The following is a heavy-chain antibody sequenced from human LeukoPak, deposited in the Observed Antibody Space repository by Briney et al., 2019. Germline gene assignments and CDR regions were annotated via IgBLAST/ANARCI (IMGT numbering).Heavy chain of an antibody. CDR1: GFTFSSYA. Sequence: SGGSLRLSCAASGFTFSSYAMSWVRQAPGKGLEWVSAVSASGGTTYYADSVKGRFTISRDNSKNTLYLQMNSLRAEDTAVYYCAKDLEYYYDSSGYFDYWGQGTLVTVSS. CDR3: AKDLEYYYDSSGYFDY. CDR2: VSASGGTT. J-gene: IGHJ4*02. D-gene: IGHD3-22*01. V-gene: IGHV3-23*01.